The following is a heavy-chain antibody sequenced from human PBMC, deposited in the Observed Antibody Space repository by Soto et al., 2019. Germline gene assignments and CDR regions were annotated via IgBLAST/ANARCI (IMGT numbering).Heavy chain of an antibody. V-gene: IGHV1-8*01. CDR3: ASGGEYGMDV. CDR2: MNSNSGNT. CDR1: GYTFTTYD. J-gene: IGHJ6*02. Sequence: QVQLVQSGAEVKKPGASLKVSCKASGYTFTTYDFNWVRQAAGQGLEWMGWMNSNSGNTGYAQNFQGRVTMTRDTSTRTAYTELSSLRSEDTAVYYCASGGEYGMDVWGQGTTVIVSS.